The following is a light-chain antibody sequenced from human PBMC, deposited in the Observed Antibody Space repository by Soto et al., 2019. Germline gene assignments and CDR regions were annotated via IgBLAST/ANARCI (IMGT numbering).Light chain of an antibody. CDR1: QSISSW. CDR3: QRAKT. CDR2: KAS. Sequence: DIQMTQSPSTLSASVGDRVTITCRASQSISSWLAWYQQKPGKAPKLLIYKASSLESGVPSRFSGSGSGTEFTLTISRLQPDDFATYYCQRAKTFGQGTKVEIK. V-gene: IGKV1-5*03. J-gene: IGKJ1*01.